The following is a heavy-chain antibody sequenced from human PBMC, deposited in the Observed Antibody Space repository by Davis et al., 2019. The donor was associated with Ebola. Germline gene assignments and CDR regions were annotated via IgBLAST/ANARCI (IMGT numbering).Heavy chain of an antibody. D-gene: IGHD1-26*01. J-gene: IGHJ4*02. V-gene: IGHV3-30*18. Sequence: GESLKISCAASGFSFSSYAMHWVRQAPGKGLEWVADISYDGSNKYYADSVKGRFTISRDNSKNTLYLEMNSLRAEDTAVYYCAKDWYRASWGRFDYWGQGTLVTVSS. CDR2: ISYDGSNK. CDR3: AKDWYRASWGRFDY. CDR1: GFSFSSYA.